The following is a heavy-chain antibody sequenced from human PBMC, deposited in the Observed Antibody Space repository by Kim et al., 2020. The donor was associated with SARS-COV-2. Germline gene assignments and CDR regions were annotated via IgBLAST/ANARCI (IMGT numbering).Heavy chain of an antibody. V-gene: IGHV4-30-2*05. Sequence: SLKSRVTISVDTSKNQFSLKLSSVTAADTAVYYCARVAYYYDSSGYYFDYWGQGTLVTVSS. J-gene: IGHJ4*02. CDR3: ARVAYYYDSSGYYFDY. D-gene: IGHD3-22*01.